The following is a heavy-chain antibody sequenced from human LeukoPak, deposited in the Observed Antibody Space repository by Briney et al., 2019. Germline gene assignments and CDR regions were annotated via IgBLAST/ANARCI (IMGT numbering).Heavy chain of an antibody. V-gene: IGHV4-34*01. D-gene: IGHD6-13*01. Sequence: SETLSLTCAVYSGSFSGYFWSWIRQPPGKGLEWIGEINHSGSTNYNPSLKSQVTISVDTSKNQFSLKLSSVTAADTAVYYCARGVRRGYSSSWYLYYFDYWGQGTLVTVSS. CDR1: SGSFSGYF. CDR2: INHSGST. J-gene: IGHJ4*02. CDR3: ARGVRRGYSSSWYLYYFDY.